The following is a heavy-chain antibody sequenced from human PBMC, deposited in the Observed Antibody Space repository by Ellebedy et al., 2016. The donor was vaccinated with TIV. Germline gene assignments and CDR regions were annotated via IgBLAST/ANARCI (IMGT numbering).Heavy chain of an antibody. J-gene: IGHJ6*02. CDR2: IYHSGST. D-gene: IGHD6-19*01. V-gene: IGHV4-4*02. Sequence: SETLSLTXAVSGGSISSSNWWSWVRQPPGKGLEWIGEIYHSGSTNYNPSLKSRVTISVDKSKNQFSLKLSSVTAADTAVYYCATIAVAVEYYYYGMDVWGQGTTVTVSS. CDR1: GGSISSSNW. CDR3: ATIAVAVEYYYYGMDV.